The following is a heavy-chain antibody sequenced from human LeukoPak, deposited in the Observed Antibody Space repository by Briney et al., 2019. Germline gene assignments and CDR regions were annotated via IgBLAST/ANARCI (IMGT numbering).Heavy chain of an antibody. CDR1: GGTFSSYA. D-gene: IGHD6-6*01. CDR2: IIPIFGTA. J-gene: IGHJ3*02. CDR3: ARDRGVGAARSWAFDI. Sequence: GASVKVSCKASGGTFSSYAISWVRQAPGQGLEWMGGIIPIFGTANYAQKFQGRVTITADESTSTAYMELSSMRSEDTAVYYCARDRGVGAARSWAFDIWGQGTMVTVSS. V-gene: IGHV1-69*13.